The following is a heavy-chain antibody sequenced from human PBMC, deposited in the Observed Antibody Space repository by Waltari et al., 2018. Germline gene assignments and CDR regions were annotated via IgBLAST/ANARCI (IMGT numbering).Heavy chain of an antibody. CDR3: ARGSGVDY. CDR2: ISDGGGIS. J-gene: IGHJ4*02. V-gene: IGHV3-23*01. D-gene: IGHD7-27*01. CDR1: FSTYV. Sequence: FSTYVMNWVRKAPGKGLEWVSSISDGGGISNYADSVKGRFTISRDNSKNTVYLQMKSLRAEDTAVYYCARGSGVDYWGQGTLVTISS.